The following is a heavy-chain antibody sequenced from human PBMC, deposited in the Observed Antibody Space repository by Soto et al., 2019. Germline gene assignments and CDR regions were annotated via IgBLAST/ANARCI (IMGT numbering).Heavy chain of an antibody. D-gene: IGHD1-26*01. CDR1: GFTFSSYE. J-gene: IGHJ4*02. Sequence: GGSLRLSCAASGFTFSSYEMNWVRQAPGKGLEWVSYITGSGNTIYYADSVKGRFTISRDNAKNSMYLQMNSLRAEDTAVYYCARGGSYFDYWGQGTLVTLSS. CDR3: ARGGSYFDY. CDR2: ITGSGNTI. V-gene: IGHV3-48*03.